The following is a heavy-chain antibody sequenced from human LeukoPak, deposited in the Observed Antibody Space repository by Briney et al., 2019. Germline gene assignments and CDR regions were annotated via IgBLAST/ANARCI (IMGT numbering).Heavy chain of an antibody. Sequence: GSLRLSCAGSGFTFSSLWMSWFRQAPGKGLEWVAIIKQDGSEKYYVDSVKGRFTVSRDNAKKGVYLQMNNLRVDDTAVYYCAGDAGWTFGIWGQGTKVVVSS. CDR1: GFTFSSLW. D-gene: IGHD1-14*01. V-gene: IGHV3-7*01. CDR3: AGDAGWTFGI. J-gene: IGHJ3*02. CDR2: IKQDGSEK.